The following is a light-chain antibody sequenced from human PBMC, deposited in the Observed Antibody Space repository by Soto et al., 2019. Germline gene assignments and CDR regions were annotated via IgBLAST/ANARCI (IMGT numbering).Light chain of an antibody. CDR1: SSDIGTYDF. Sequence: QSVLTQPASVSGSLGQSITISCSGTSSDIGTYDFVSWYQHLPGKAPKLIISEVSNRPSGVSDRFSGSKSGSVASLTISGLQAEDEADYHCSSYTSGATWVFGGGTKLTVL. J-gene: IGLJ3*02. CDR3: SSYTSGATWV. V-gene: IGLV2-14*01. CDR2: EVS.